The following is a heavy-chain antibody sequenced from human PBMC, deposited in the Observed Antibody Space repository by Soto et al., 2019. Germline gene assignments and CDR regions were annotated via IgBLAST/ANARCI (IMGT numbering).Heavy chain of an antibody. J-gene: IGHJ6*02. CDR1: GFTFSSYS. CDR2: ISSSSSYI. V-gene: IGHV3-21*01. D-gene: IGHD6-13*01. Sequence: EVQLVESGGGLVKPGGSLRLSCAASGFTFSSYSMNWVRQAPGKGLEWVSSISSSSSYIYYADSVKGRFTISRDNAKNSLYLQMNSLRAEDTAVYYWARGRGADGTYSGQYYGMDVWGQGTTVTVSS. CDR3: ARGRGADGTYSGQYYGMDV.